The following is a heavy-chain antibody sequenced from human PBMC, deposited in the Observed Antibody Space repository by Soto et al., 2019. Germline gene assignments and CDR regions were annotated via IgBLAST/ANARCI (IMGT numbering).Heavy chain of an antibody. CDR3: ARQCFIYDSHFDY. CDR1: GGSISSYY. D-gene: IGHD3-22*01. J-gene: IGHJ4*02. V-gene: IGHV4-59*08. CDR2: IYYSGST. Sequence: SETLSLTCTVSGGSISSYYWSWIRQPPGKGLEWIGYIYYSGSTNYNPSLKSRVTISVDTSKNQFSLKLSSVTAADTAVYYCARQCFIYDSHFDYWGQGTLVTVSS.